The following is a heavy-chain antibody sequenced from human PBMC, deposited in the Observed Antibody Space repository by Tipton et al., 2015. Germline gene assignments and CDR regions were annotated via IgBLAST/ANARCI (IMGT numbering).Heavy chain of an antibody. Sequence: TLSLTCTVSGGSINTTTFYWGWIRQTPGKGLEWIGEINHGGSSNYKTSLNSRVSVSVDTSKNQFSLRVSSVTAADTAVYYCARVVEPSPAYNSGWQLDYWGQGTLVTVSS. J-gene: IGHJ4*02. CDR1: GGSINTTTFY. CDR2: INHGGSS. D-gene: IGHD6-25*01. V-gene: IGHV4-39*07. CDR3: ARVVEPSPAYNSGWQLDY.